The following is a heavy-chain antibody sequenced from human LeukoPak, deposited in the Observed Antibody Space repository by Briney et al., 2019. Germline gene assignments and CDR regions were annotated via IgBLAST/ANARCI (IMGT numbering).Heavy chain of an antibody. CDR3: ASEGIAVAGYYFDY. D-gene: IGHD6-19*01. Sequence: GGSLRLSCAASGFTVSSNYMSWVRQAPGKGLEWVSVIYSGGSTYYADSVKGRFTISSHNSKNTLYLQMNSLRAEDTAVYYCASEGIAVAGYYFDYWGQGTLVTVSS. J-gene: IGHJ4*02. V-gene: IGHV3-53*04. CDR2: IYSGGST. CDR1: GFTVSSNY.